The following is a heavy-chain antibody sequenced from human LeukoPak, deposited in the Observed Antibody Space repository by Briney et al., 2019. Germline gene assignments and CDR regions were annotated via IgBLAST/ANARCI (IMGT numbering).Heavy chain of an antibody. J-gene: IGHJ6*02. CDR1: GYSLTSFD. V-gene: IGHV1-8*01. CDR2: MNPKRGNT. Sequence: ASVKVSCKASGYSLTSFDINWVRQGPGQGLGWMGWMNPKRGNTGYAPTFQGRVTITRDTSIDTAFMELSSLRPDDTAVYYCARGGSSSSYYNNYGMDVWGQGTTITVSS. CDR3: ARGGSSSSYYNNYGMDV. D-gene: IGHD6-13*01.